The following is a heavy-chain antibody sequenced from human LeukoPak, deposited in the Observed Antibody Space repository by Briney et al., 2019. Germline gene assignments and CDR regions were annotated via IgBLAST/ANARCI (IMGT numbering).Heavy chain of an antibody. CDR3: ARHPHYYDSSGYYLEAFDI. V-gene: IGHV1-69*13. D-gene: IGHD3-22*01. J-gene: IGHJ3*02. Sequence: ASVKVSCKASGGTFSSYAISWVRQAPGQGLEWMGGIIPIFGTANYAQKFQGRVTITADESTSTAYMELSSLRSEDTAVYYCARHPHYYDSSGYYLEAFDIWSQGTMVTVSS. CDR1: GGTFSSYA. CDR2: IIPIFGTA.